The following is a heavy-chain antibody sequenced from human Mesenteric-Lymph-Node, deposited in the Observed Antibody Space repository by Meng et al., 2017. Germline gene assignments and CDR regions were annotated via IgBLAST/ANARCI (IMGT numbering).Heavy chain of an antibody. CDR3: ATDWFLTLHH. Sequence: EVQLVESGGGLVQPGGSLRLSCAVSGISFSDSWMHWVRHAPGKGLVWVSHITQDGSVTTYADSVKGRFTISRDNAKNTMYLQMNSLRAEDTAVYYCATDWFLTLHHWGRGTLVTVSS. D-gene: IGHD3-9*01. V-gene: IGHV3-74*01. CDR1: GISFSDSW. CDR2: ITQDGSVT. J-gene: IGHJ5*02.